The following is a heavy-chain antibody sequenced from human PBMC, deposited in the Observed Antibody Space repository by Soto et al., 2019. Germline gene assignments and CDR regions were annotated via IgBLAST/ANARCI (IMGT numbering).Heavy chain of an antibody. J-gene: IGHJ6*03. CDR1: GYTFTSYD. Sequence: ASVKVSCKASGYTFTSYDINWVRQATGQGLEWMGWMNPNSGNTGYAQKFQGRVTMTRNTSISTAYMELSSLRSEDTAVYYCARKPPDSSSWTTDYYYMDVWGKGTTVTVSS. D-gene: IGHD6-6*01. CDR2: MNPNSGNT. CDR3: ARKPPDSSSWTTDYYYMDV. V-gene: IGHV1-8*01.